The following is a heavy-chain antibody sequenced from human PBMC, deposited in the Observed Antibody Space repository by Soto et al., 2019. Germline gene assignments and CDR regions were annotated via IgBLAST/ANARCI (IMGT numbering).Heavy chain of an antibody. V-gene: IGHV3-33*01. D-gene: IGHD2-15*01. CDR1: GFTFSSYG. Sequence: GGSLRLSCAASGFTFSSYGMHWVRQAPGKGLEWVAVIWIDGSNKFYADSVKGRFTISRDNAKNSLSLQMNSLRAEDTAAYYCARMLGSSGAFDIWGQGTMVTVSS. J-gene: IGHJ3*02. CDR2: IWIDGSNK. CDR3: ARMLGSSGAFDI.